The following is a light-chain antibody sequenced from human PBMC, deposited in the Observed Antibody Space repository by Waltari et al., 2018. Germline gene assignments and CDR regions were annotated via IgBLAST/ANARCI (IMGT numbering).Light chain of an antibody. J-gene: IGKJ3*01. CDR3: QHYHSYPFT. V-gene: IGKV1-16*01. Sequence: DIQMTQSPSSLSASVGDRVTITCRASPGINNYLAWFQQRPGEAPKSLIYAASTLQSGVPSRFSGSASGTDFTLTINSLQPEDFGTYYCQHYHSYPFTFGPGTKVDIK. CDR1: PGINNY. CDR2: AAS.